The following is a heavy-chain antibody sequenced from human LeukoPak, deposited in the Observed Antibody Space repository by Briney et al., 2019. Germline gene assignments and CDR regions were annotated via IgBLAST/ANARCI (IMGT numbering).Heavy chain of an antibody. CDR3: ARDIPSDFWSGYYTFYYYYGMDV. D-gene: IGHD3-3*01. Sequence: GRSLRLSCAASGFTFSSYAMHWVRQAPGKGLEWVAVISYDGSNKYYADSVKGRFTTSRDNSKNTLYLQMNSLRAEDTAVYYCARDIPSDFWSGYYTFYYYYGMDVWGQGTTVTVSS. V-gene: IGHV3-30*04. CDR1: GFTFSSYA. J-gene: IGHJ6*02. CDR2: ISYDGSNK.